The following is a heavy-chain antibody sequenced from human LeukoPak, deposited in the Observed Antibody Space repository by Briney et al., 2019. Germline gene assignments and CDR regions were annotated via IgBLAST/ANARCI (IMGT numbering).Heavy chain of an antibody. J-gene: IGHJ4*02. D-gene: IGHD5-18*01. CDR2: IYHSGST. CDR3: ARGPPRYTSY. CDR1: GYSISSGHY. Sequence: SETLSLTCTVSGYSISSGHYWGWIRQPPGKGLEWIGSIYHSGSTYYNPSLKSRVTISVDTSKNQFSLNLSSVTAADTAVYYCARGPPRYTSYWGQGALVIVSS. V-gene: IGHV4-38-2*02.